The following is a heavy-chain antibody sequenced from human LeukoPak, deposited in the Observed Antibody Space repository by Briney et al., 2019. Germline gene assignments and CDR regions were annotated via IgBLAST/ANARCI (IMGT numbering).Heavy chain of an antibody. CDR1: GFTFSKYA. D-gene: IGHD4-23*01. V-gene: IGHV3-30-3*01. J-gene: IGHJ5*02. CDR3: TRESGNSVFGVSPS. Sequence: GGSLRLSCAASGFTFSKYAMHWVRQAPGKGLEWVAVILYDGSNKYYADSVKGRFTISRDNSKNTLYLQMNSLRAEDTAVYYCTRESGNSVFGVSPSWGQGTLVTVSS. CDR2: ILYDGSNK.